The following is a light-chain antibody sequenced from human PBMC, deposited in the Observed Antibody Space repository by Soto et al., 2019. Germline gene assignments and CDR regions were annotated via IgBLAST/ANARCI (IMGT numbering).Light chain of an antibody. J-gene: IGLJ1*01. Sequence: QSVLTQPASVSGSPGQSITISCTGTSSDVGTYNPVSWYQQHPGKAPKLMIYDVSKRPSGVSNRFSASKSGNTASLTISGLQAEDEDDYYCGSSKGSDTLVFGTGTKVTVL. CDR3: GSSKGSDTLV. CDR2: DVS. V-gene: IGLV2-14*03. CDR1: SSDVGTYNP.